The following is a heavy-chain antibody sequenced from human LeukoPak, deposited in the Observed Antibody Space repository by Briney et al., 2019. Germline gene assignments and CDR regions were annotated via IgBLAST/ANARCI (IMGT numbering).Heavy chain of an antibody. D-gene: IGHD5-24*01. Sequence: PGGSLRLSCAASGFTFSGSAMHWVRQASGKGLEWVGRIKSKANSYATAYAASVKGRFTISRDDSNNTAYLQMNSLKTEDTAVYYCTRDPDGQGWLQYHWGQGTLVTVSS. J-gene: IGHJ5*02. CDR2: IKSKANSYAT. V-gene: IGHV3-73*01. CDR3: TRDPDGQGWLQYH. CDR1: GFTFSGSA.